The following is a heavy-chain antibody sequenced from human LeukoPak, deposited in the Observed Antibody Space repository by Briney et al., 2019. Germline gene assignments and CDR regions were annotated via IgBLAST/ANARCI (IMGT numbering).Heavy chain of an antibody. Sequence: NPSETLSLTCTVSGVSISSYYWSWIRQPAGKGLEWIGRIYTSGSTNYNPSLKSRVTMSVDTSKNQFSLKLSSVTAADTAVYYCARARYCSSTSCYESFDPWGQGTLVTVSS. CDR3: ARARYCSSTSCYESFDP. CDR1: GVSISSYY. D-gene: IGHD2-2*01. CDR2: IYTSGST. J-gene: IGHJ5*02. V-gene: IGHV4-4*07.